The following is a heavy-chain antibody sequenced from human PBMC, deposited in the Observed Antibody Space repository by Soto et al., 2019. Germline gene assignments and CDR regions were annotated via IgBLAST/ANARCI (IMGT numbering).Heavy chain of an antibody. CDR2: IYYSGST. CDR3: ARPRGRYITSHAFDI. Sequence: SETLSLTCTVSGGSISIYYWSWIRQPPGKGLEWIGYIYYSGSTNYNPSLKSRVTISVDTSKNQFSLKLSSVTAADTAVYYCARPRGRYITSHAFDIWGQGTMVTVSS. D-gene: IGHD3-10*01. CDR1: GGSISIYY. V-gene: IGHV4-59*08. J-gene: IGHJ3*02.